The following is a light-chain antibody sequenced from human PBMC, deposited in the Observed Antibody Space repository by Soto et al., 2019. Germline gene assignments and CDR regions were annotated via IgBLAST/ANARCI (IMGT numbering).Light chain of an antibody. Sequence: DIQVTQSPSSVSASVGDSVTITCRARQDIRTRLAWYQQKPGKAPKVLIYAASTLEAGVPLRFSGSGYGTDFTLTISGLQPEDFATYYCQQANSFPLSFGQGTRLEI. CDR2: AAS. CDR3: QQANSFPLS. CDR1: QDIRTR. V-gene: IGKV1-12*01. J-gene: IGKJ5*01.